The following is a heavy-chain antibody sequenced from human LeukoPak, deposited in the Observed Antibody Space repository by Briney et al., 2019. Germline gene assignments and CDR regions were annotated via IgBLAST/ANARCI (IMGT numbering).Heavy chain of an antibody. D-gene: IGHD3-22*01. Sequence: ASVKVSCKASGYTFTSYAMNWVRQAPGQGLEWMGWINTNTGNPTYAQGFTGRFVFSLDTSVSTAYLQISSLKAEDTAVYYCARVLRHHQTYYYDSSGYGDGTFDYWGQGTLVTVSS. CDR1: GYTFTSYA. CDR2: INTNTGNP. CDR3: ARVLRHHQTYYYDSSGYGDGTFDY. J-gene: IGHJ4*02. V-gene: IGHV7-4-1*02.